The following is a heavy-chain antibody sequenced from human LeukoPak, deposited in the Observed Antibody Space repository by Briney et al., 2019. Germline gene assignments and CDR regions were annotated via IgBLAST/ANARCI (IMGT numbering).Heavy chain of an antibody. Sequence: PSETLSLTCTVSGGSISSSSYYWSWIRQPAGKGLEWIGSIYYSGSTYYNPSLKSRVTISVDTSKNQFSLKLSSVTAADTAVYYCARGPGGYSFWFDPWGQGTLVTVSS. CDR1: GGSISSSSYY. CDR2: IYYSGST. V-gene: IGHV4-39*07. D-gene: IGHD5-18*01. J-gene: IGHJ5*02. CDR3: ARGPGGYSFWFDP.